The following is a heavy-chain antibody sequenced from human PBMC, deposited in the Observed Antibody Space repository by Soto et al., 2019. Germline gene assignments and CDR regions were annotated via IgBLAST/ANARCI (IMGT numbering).Heavy chain of an antibody. J-gene: IGHJ4*02. V-gene: IGHV4-59*12. CDR1: GGSISSYY. CDR3: ARLQFGEGFDY. Sequence: SETLSLTCTVSGGSISSYYWSWIRQPPGKGLEWIGYIYYSGSTNYNPSLKSRVTISVDTSKNQFSLKLTSVTAADTAVYYCARLQFGEGFDYWGQGTLVTVSS. CDR2: IYYSGST. D-gene: IGHD3-10*01.